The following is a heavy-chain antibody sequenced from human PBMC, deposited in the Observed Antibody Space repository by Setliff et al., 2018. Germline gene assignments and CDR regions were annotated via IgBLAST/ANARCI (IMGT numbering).Heavy chain of an antibody. J-gene: IGHJ4*02. Sequence: SETLSLTCTVSGGSISSHFWGWIRQPLGKGLEWIGYNIRSANSNPSLKSRVTISVDTSKNQFSLKLSYVTAADTAVYYCVRELGRTVDYWGQGALVTVSS. CDR3: VRELGRTVDY. CDR2: NIRSA. D-gene: IGHD2-21*02. V-gene: IGHV4-59*11. CDR1: GGSISSHF.